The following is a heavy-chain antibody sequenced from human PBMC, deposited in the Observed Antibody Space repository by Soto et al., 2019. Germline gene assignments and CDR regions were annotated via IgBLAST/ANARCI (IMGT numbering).Heavy chain of an antibody. CDR2: IFPLTDIP. J-gene: IGHJ4*02. CDR3: ARGPLVVLHYFES. Sequence: QVQLVQSGTEVKKPGSSVKVSCKASGGTFRNYPINWVRQAPGQGLEWMGSIFPLTDIPDYAQNFQARLSISTDKSTSTAYRELSSLTSDDTAMYFYARGPLVVLHYFESWGQGTLVTVSS. CDR1: GGTFRNYP. V-gene: IGHV1-69*02.